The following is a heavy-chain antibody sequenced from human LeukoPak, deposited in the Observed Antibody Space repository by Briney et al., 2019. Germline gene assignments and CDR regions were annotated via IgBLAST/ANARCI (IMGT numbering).Heavy chain of an antibody. D-gene: IGHD1-26*01. CDR1: GFTFDDYA. CDR2: ISWNSGSI. CDR3: AKGGRSGSYLAY. Sequence: GGSLRLSCAASGFTFDDYAMHWVRQAPGKGLEWVSGISWNSGSIGYADSVKGRFTISRDNAKNSLYLQMNSLRAEDTALYYCAKGGRSGSYLAYWGQGTLVTVSS. J-gene: IGHJ4*02. V-gene: IGHV3-9*01.